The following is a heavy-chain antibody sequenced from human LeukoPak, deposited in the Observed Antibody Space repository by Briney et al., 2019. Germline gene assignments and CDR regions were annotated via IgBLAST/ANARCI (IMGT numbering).Heavy chain of an antibody. J-gene: IGHJ2*01. V-gene: IGHV4-59*01. D-gene: IGHD3/OR15-3a*01. CDR1: GGSITNYH. CDR2: MHYSGFT. Sequence: SETLSLTCTVSGGSITNYHWPWIRHPPGKGLEWIGYMHYSGFTSYMPSLKSRVTISVDTSKNQLSLKLNSVTAADTAVYFCARDAGTGWYFDLWGRGTLVTVSS. CDR3: ARDAGTGWYFDL.